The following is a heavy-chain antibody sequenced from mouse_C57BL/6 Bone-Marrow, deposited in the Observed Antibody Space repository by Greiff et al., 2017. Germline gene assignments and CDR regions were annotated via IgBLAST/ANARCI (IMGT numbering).Heavy chain of an antibody. D-gene: IGHD1-1*01. CDR1: GYTFTDYE. CDR3: TRGITTVVALDY. Sequence: VKLVESGAELVRPGASVTLSCKASGYTFTDYEMHWVKQTPVHGLEWIGAIDPETGGTAYNQKFKGKAILTADKSSSTAYMELRSLTSEDSAVYYCTRGITTVVALDYWGQGTTLTVSS. V-gene: IGHV1-15*01. J-gene: IGHJ2*01. CDR2: IDPETGGT.